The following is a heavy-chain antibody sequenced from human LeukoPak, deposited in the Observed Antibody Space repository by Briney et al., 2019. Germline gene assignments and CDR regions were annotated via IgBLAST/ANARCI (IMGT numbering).Heavy chain of an antibody. Sequence: SETLSLTCAVYGGTFSGYFWTWIRQPPGKGLEWIGEITHSGSNYYYPSHKTRVTISVDTSKNHYCLKLSSVTAAYTAVYYCARGQLHRYYWGQGTLVTVSS. D-gene: IGHD5-24*01. CDR2: ITHSGSN. J-gene: IGHJ4*02. CDR1: GGTFSGYF. V-gene: IGHV4-34*01. CDR3: ARGQLHRYY.